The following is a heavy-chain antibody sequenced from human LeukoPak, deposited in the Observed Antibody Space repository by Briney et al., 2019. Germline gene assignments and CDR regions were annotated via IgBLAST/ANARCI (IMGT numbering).Heavy chain of an antibody. CDR3: ASLYYYGSGSYSVPYAFDI. CDR2: MNPNSGNT. Sequence: GASVKVSCKASGYTFTSYDINWVRQAPGQGLEWMGWMNPNSGNTGYAQKFQDRVTMTRNTSISTAYMELSSLRSEDTAVYYCASLYYYGSGSYSVPYAFDIWGQGTMVTVSS. CDR1: GYTFTSYD. J-gene: IGHJ3*02. D-gene: IGHD3-10*01. V-gene: IGHV1-8*01.